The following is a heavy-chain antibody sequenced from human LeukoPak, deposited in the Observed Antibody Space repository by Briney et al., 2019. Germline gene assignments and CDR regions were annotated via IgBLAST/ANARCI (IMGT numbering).Heavy chain of an antibody. CDR2: IYYSGST. D-gene: IGHD3-16*01. Sequence: SETLSLTCTVSGGSISSYYWGWIRQPPGKGLEWIGSIYYSGSTYYNPSLKSRVTISVDTSKNQFSLKLSSVTAADTAVYYCARVLGGDDAFDIWGQGTMVTVSS. J-gene: IGHJ3*02. CDR1: GGSISSYY. V-gene: IGHV4-39*07. CDR3: ARVLGGDDAFDI.